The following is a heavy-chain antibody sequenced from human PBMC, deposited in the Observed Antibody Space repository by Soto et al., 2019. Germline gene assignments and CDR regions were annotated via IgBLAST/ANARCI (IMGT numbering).Heavy chain of an antibody. J-gene: IGHJ4*02. CDR3: ARSTRGTSSSWYFWDY. CDR1: GFTFSSYS. V-gene: IGHV3-21*01. D-gene: IGHD6-13*01. Sequence: PGGSLRLSCAASGFTFSSYSMNWVRQAPGKGLEWVSSISSSSSYIYYADSVKGRFTISRDNAKNSLYLQMNSLRAEDTAVYYCARSTRGTSSSWYFWDYWGQGTLVTVSS. CDR2: ISSSSSYI.